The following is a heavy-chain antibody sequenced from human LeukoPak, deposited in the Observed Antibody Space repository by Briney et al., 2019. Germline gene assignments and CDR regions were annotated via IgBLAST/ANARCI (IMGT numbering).Heavy chain of an antibody. J-gene: IGHJ5*02. CDR3: ARHGRRYYDSSGYYYENWFDP. CDR1: GGSISRYF. CDR2: IYYNGST. D-gene: IGHD3-22*01. Sequence: SETLSLTCTVPGGSISRYFWSWILQPPGKGLEWIGYIYYNGSTNYNPSLKSRVTISVDTSKNHLSLKLSSVIAADTAVYYCARHGRRYYDSSGYYYENWFDPWGQRTLVTVSS. V-gene: IGHV4-59*08.